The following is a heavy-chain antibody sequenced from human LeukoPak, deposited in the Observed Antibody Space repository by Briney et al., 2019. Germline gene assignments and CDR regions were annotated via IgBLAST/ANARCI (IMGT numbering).Heavy chain of an antibody. Sequence: GGSLRLSCAASGFTFSSYAMSWVRQAPGKGLDWVSAISGSGTTTYYADSVKGRFTISRDISKNTLCLQMNNLRAEDTAVYYCAKPLSAASGTDFHYWGQGTLVTVSS. V-gene: IGHV3-23*01. J-gene: IGHJ4*02. CDR2: ISGSGTTT. D-gene: IGHD6-13*01. CDR3: AKPLSAASGTDFHY. CDR1: GFTFSSYA.